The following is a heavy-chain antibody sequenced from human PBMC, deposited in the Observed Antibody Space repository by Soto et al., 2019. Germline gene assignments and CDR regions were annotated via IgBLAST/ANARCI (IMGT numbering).Heavy chain of an antibody. V-gene: IGHV4-34*01. J-gene: IGHJ4*02. CDR1: GGSFRGYY. D-gene: IGHD3-9*01. CDR3: ASSSLAFLRYFDWRSEYYFDY. CDR2: INHSGST. Sequence: KPSETLALTCAVYGGSFRGYYWSWIRQPPGKGLEWIGEINHSGSTNYNPSLKSRVTISVDTSKNQFSLKLSSVTAADTAVYYCASSSLAFLRYFDWRSEYYFDYWGQGTLVTVSS.